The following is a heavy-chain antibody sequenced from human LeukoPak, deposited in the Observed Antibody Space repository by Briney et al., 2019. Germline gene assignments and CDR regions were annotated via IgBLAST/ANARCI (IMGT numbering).Heavy chain of an antibody. CDR2: ISYDGSNK. Sequence: GGSLRLSCAASGFTFTSSSMYWVCQAPGKGLEWVAVISYDGSNKYYADSVKGRFTTSRDNSKNTLYLQMNSLRAEDTAVYFCASDGYGDYGWGQGTLVTVSS. CDR3: ASDGYGDYG. V-gene: IGHV3-30*03. J-gene: IGHJ4*02. CDR1: GFTFTSSS. D-gene: IGHD4-17*01.